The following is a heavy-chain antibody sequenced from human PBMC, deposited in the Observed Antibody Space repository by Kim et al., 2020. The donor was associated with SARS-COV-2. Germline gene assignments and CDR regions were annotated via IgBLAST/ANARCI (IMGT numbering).Heavy chain of an antibody. Sequence: GGSLRLSCAASGFTFSRQAMAWVRQAPGKGLEWVSAIGGSCERTYYAESVKGRFIMSRDISKNTIYLQMSSLRAEDTAIYYCAKLKTMLQGVNYFDSWGQGTLVTVSA. D-gene: IGHD3-10*01. CDR3: AKLKTMLQGVNYFDS. V-gene: IGHV3-23*01. CDR1: GFTFSRQA. J-gene: IGHJ4*02. CDR2: IGGSCERT.